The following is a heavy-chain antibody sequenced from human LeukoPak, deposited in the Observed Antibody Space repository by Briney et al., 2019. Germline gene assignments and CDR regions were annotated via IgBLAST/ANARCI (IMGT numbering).Heavy chain of an antibody. J-gene: IGHJ4*02. D-gene: IGHD1-26*01. CDR1: GGTFSSYA. Sequence: SVKVSCKASGGTFSSYAISWVRQAPGQGLEWMGGIIPIFGTANYAQKFQGRVTITTDESTSTAYMQLISLRSEDTAVYYCAIATDGSYSALDYWGQGTLVTVSS. CDR3: AIATDGSYSALDY. CDR2: IIPIFGTA. V-gene: IGHV1-69*05.